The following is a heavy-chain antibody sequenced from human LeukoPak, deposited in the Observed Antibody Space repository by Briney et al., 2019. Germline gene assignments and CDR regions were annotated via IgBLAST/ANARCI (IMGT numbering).Heavy chain of an antibody. J-gene: IGHJ5*02. D-gene: IGHD4-17*01. CDR3: ARDRPLATVTTVDTYGFDP. V-gene: IGHV4-4*07. CDR1: GGSISSYY. Sequence: PSETLSLTCTVSGGSISSYYWNWIRQPAGKGLEWIGRIYTSGRTNYNTPLKSRVTMSADTSKNQLSLKLSSVTAADTAVYYCARDRPLATVTTVDTYGFDPWGQGTLVTVSS. CDR2: IYTSGRT.